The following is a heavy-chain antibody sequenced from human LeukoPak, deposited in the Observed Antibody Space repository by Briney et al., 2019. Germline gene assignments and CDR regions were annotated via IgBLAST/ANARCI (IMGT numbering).Heavy chain of an antibody. D-gene: IGHD2-8*02. CDR3: ARTEAWWAPNTATIPY. V-gene: IGHV1-18*01. CDR2: ISAYNGNT. Sequence: GASVKVSCKASGYTFTNYGISWVRQAPGQGLEWMGWISAYNGNTVYAQKLQGRVTMTTDTSTSTAYMELRSLKSDDTTVYYCARTEAWWAPNTATIPYWGQGTLVTVSS. J-gene: IGHJ4*02. CDR1: GYTFTNYG.